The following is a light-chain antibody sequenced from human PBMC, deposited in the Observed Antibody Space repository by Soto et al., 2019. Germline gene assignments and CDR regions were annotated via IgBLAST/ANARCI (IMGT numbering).Light chain of an antibody. J-gene: IGLJ1*01. CDR2: EVS. V-gene: IGLV2-8*01. CDR3: SSYAGSNNYV. CDR1: SSDVGGYNY. Sequence: QSVLTQPPSASGSPGQSVTISCTGTSSDVGGYNYVSWYQQHPGKAPKLMIYEVSKRPSGVPDRFSGSKSGNTASLTVSGPQAEDEADYYCSSYAGSNNYVFGTGTKVTV.